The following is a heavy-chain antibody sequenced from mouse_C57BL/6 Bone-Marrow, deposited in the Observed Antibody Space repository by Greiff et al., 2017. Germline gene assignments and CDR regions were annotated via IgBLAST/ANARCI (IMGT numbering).Heavy chain of an antibody. J-gene: IGHJ3*01. CDR2: IYPGSGST. D-gene: IGHD2-4*01. Sequence: QVQLQQSGAELVKPGASVKMSCKASGYTFTSYWITWVKQRPGQGLEWIGDIYPGSGSTNYNETFKSKATLTVDTSSSTAYMQLSSLTSEDSAVYYCASEYDYDGAGFAYWGQGTLVTVSA. V-gene: IGHV1-55*01. CDR3: ASEYDYDGAGFAY. CDR1: GYTFTSYW.